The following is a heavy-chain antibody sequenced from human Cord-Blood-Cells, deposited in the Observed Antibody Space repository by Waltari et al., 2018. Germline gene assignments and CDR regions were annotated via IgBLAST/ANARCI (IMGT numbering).Heavy chain of an antibody. V-gene: IGHV4-4*07. CDR2: IYTSGSP. Sequence: PGLVKPSETLSLTCTVSGGSISSYYWSWIRQPAGKGLEWIGRIYTSGSPNYNPSLNSRVTTSVDTSKNQFSLKLSSGTAADTAVYYCARAPALDAQNWFDPWGQGTLVTVSS. J-gene: IGHJ5*02. CDR3: ARAPALDAQNWFDP. D-gene: IGHD1-1*01. CDR1: GGSISSYY.